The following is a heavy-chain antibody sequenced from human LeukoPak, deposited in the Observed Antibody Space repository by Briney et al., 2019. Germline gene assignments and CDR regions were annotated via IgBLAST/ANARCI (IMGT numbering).Heavy chain of an antibody. CDR1: GGTINNYI. CDR2: IILILDIA. J-gene: IGHJ4*02. Sequence: GSSVKVACKTSGGTINNYIICWVRQAPGQGLEWGGTIILILDIANYAQKFQGRVAITADTSTSTAYMQLSDLRSEGTAVYFCAKEPEGLTTESHWGQGTLVPVSS. V-gene: IGHV1-69*04. D-gene: IGHD1-14*01. CDR3: AKEPEGLTTESH.